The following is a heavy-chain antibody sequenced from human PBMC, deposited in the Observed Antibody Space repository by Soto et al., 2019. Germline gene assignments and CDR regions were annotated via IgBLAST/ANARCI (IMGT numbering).Heavy chain of an antibody. CDR1: GFTFDDYA. CDR2: ISWNSGSI. D-gene: IGHD6-13*01. CDR3: AKKSTAAGGPFDY. V-gene: IGHV3-9*01. J-gene: IGHJ4*02. Sequence: EVQLVESGGGLVQPGRSLRLSCAASGFTFDDYAMHWVRQAPGKGLEWVSGISWNSGSIGYADSVKGRFTISRDNAKNSLYLQMNSLRAEDTALYYCAKKSTAAGGPFDYWGQGTLVTVSS.